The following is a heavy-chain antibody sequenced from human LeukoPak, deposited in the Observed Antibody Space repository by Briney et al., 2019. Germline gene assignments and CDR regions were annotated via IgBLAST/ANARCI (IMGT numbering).Heavy chain of an antibody. V-gene: IGHV4-4*09. CDR2: IYTSGST. CDR1: GGSISSYY. Sequence: SETLPLTCTVSGGSISSYYWSWIRQPPGEGREWIGYIYTSGSTNYSPSLRSRVTISVDTSNNQFSLNLSSVTAADTAVYYCARHRRWVPVDVWGKGTTVIVSS. J-gene: IGHJ6*04. D-gene: IGHD2-2*01. CDR3: ARHRRWVPVDV.